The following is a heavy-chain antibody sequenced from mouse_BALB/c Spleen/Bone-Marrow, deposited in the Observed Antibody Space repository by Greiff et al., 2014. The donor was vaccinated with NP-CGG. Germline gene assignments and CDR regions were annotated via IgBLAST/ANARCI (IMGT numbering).Heavy chain of an antibody. J-gene: IGHJ2*01. D-gene: IGHD1-1*01. Sequence: DVQLVESGGGLVKPGGSLKLSCAASGFAFSSYDMSWVRQTPEKRLERVAYISSGGGSTYYPDTVKGRFTISRDNAKNTLYLQMSSLKSEDTAMYYCAREVLRDYFDYWGQGTTLTVSS. CDR3: AREVLRDYFDY. CDR2: ISSGGGST. V-gene: IGHV5-12-1*01. CDR1: GFAFSSYD.